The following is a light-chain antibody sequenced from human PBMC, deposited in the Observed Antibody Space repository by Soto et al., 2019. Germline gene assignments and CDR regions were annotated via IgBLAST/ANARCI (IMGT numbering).Light chain of an antibody. CDR2: TTS. V-gene: IGKV1D-12*01. Sequence: DVQMTQSPSSVSASVGDRVTITCRASQDISRWLAWYQQSPGKAPELLIYTTSNLQTGVPSRFSGSGSGTDFTLTISCLQPEDFATYYCQQANSFPLTFGGGTKVEIK. CDR3: QQANSFPLT. J-gene: IGKJ4*01. CDR1: QDISRW.